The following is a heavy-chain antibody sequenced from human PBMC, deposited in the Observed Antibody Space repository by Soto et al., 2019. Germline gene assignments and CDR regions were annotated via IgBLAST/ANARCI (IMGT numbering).Heavy chain of an antibody. D-gene: IGHD6-19*01. CDR3: ARDGWSYSSGWPTNSNFDY. CDR2: ISAYIGNT. Sequence: ASVKVSCKASGYTFTSYGINWVRQAPGQGLEWMGWISAYIGNTDYAQNLQGRVTMTTDTSTNTAYMELRSLRSDDTAVYYCARDGWSYSSGWPTNSNFDYWGQGTLVTVSS. V-gene: IGHV1-18*01. CDR1: GYTFTSYG. J-gene: IGHJ4*02.